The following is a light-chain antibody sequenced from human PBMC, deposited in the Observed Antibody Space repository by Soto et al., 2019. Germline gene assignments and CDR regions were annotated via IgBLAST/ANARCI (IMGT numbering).Light chain of an antibody. J-gene: IGKJ2*01. V-gene: IGKV1-39*01. CDR3: QQSYSTLYT. CDR2: GAS. Sequence: DIQMTQSPSSLSASIGDRVTITCRQSQSISTYLHWYQQKPGEAPKLLISGASSLQSGIPSRFSGNGSGTEFTLSITSLQREDFAIYFCQQSYSTLYTFGQGTKLEIK. CDR1: QSISTY.